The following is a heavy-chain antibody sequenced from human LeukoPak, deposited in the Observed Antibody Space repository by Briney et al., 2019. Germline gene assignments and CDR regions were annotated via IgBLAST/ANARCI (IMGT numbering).Heavy chain of an antibody. Sequence: GGSLRLSCAASGFIVSSNYMTWVRQAPGKGLEWVAVISLDGNNEYYADSVKGRFSLSRDNSMNTLYLQLNSLRTEDTAMYYCARDLSGHWTYDYWGQGTLVTVSS. CDR2: ISLDGNNE. D-gene: IGHD1-1*01. CDR1: GFIVSSNY. V-gene: IGHV3-30-3*01. CDR3: ARDLSGHWTYDY. J-gene: IGHJ4*01.